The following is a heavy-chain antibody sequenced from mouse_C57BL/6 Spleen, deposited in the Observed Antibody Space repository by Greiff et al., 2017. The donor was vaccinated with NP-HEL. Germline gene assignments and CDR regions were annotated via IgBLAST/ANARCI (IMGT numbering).Heavy chain of an antibody. V-gene: IGHV1-50*01. J-gene: IGHJ2*01. CDR3: ARRGYYGSSPYYFDN. CDR2: IDPSDSYT. CDR1: GYTFTSYW. Sequence: VQLQQPGAELVKPGASVKLSCKASGYTFTSYWMQWVKQRPGQGLEWIGEIDPSDSYTNYNQKFKGKATLTVDTSSSTAYMQLSSLTSEDSAVYYCARRGYYGSSPYYFDNWGQGTTLTVSS. D-gene: IGHD1-1*01.